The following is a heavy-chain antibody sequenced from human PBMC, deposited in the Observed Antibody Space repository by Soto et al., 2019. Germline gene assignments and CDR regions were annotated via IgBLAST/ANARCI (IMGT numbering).Heavy chain of an antibody. D-gene: IGHD3-16*01. V-gene: IGHV4-59*01. Sequence: ETLALTSAVSSASMNDNYVSWIQQSPGKVLGHICYLHYSECAENSASRRNRVSISMDTSKNQFSRKLSSVTAGDTAIYYCARSGHIFAGVFWGQGMLVTVCS. J-gene: IGHJ4*02. CDR2: LHYSECA. CDR1: SASMNDNY. CDR3: ARSGHIFAGVF.